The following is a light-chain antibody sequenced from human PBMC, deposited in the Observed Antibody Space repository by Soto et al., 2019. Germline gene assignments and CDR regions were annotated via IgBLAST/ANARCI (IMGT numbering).Light chain of an antibody. CDR2: GAS. V-gene: IGKV3D-20*02. CDR3: QQRSNRPLT. J-gene: IGKJ5*01. CDR1: QSVSSSY. Sequence: EIVMTQSPANLSASPGERATLSCRASQSVSSSYIAWYQQRPGQTPSLLIYGASTRATGIPDRFSGSGSGTEFTLTISSLDPEDFAVYYCQQRSNRPLTFGQGTRLEIK.